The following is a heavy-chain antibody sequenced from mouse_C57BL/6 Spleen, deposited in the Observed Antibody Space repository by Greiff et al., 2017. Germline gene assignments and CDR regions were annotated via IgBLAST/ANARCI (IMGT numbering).Heavy chain of an antibody. Sequence: VQLQQSVLELVRPGASVKLSCTASGFNIQNTYMHWVQQTPEQGLEWIGRIDPANGTTKYAPKFQGKATITADTSSNTAYLQLSSLTSENTAIYDCARAYDYGPHDVDYWGQGTTLTVSS. V-gene: IGHV14-3*01. J-gene: IGHJ2*01. CDR3: ARAYDYGPHDVDY. CDR2: IDPANGTT. D-gene: IGHD2-4*01. CDR1: GFNIQNTY.